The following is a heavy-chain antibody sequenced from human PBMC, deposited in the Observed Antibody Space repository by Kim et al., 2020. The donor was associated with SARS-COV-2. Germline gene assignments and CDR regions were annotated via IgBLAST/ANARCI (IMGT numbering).Heavy chain of an antibody. D-gene: IGHD1-7*01. CDR2: TTRSGDGS. V-gene: IGHV3-64D*06. Sequence: GGSLRLSCAASGFTFSDFAIHWVRRAPGKGLEYVSATTRSGDGSFYADSVEGRFTISRDNSKKTVYLQMNSLRLEDTSVSYCVRYGRNYGDVLWGQGTRVSVSS. CDR1: GFTFSDFA. J-gene: IGHJ4*02. CDR3: VRYGRNYGDVL.